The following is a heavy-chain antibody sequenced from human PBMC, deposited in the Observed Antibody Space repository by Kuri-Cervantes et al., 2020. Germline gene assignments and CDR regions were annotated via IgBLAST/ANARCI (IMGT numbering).Heavy chain of an antibody. Sequence: GSLRLSCTVSGGSISSSSYYWGWIRQPPGKGLEWIGSIYYSGSTYYNPSLKSRVTPSVDTSKNQFSLKLSSVTAADTAVYYCARHDVHTAMVPNWFDPWGQGTLVTVSS. D-gene: IGHD5-18*01. V-gene: IGHV4-39*01. CDR3: ARHDVHTAMVPNWFDP. J-gene: IGHJ5*02. CDR1: GGSISSSSYY. CDR2: IYYSGST.